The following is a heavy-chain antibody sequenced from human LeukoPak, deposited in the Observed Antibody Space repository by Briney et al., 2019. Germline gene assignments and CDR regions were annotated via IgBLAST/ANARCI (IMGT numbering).Heavy chain of an antibody. J-gene: IGHJ4*01. CDR2: IYYSGST. V-gene: IGHV4-30-4*01. CDR3: AREGRDRNRFEY. CDR1: GGSISSGDYY. D-gene: IGHD1-14*01. Sequence: SQTLSLTCTVSGGSISSGDYYWSWIRQPPGKGLEWIGYIYYSGSTYYNPSLKSRVTISVDTSKNQFSLKLSSVTAADTATYYCAREGRDRNRFEYWGHGTLVTVSS.